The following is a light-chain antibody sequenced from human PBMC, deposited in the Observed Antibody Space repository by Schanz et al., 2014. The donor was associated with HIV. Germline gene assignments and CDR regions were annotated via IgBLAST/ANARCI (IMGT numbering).Light chain of an antibody. Sequence: DIQMTQSPPTLSASVGDRVTLTCRASQRISSWVAWYKQKPGKAPNLLIYSTSSLQSGVPSRFSGSGSGTDFTLTISSLQPEDFATYYCQQSYTTPPGTFGQGTKLEIK. CDR3: QQSYTTPPGT. V-gene: IGKV1-39*01. CDR2: STS. CDR1: QRISSW. J-gene: IGKJ2*01.